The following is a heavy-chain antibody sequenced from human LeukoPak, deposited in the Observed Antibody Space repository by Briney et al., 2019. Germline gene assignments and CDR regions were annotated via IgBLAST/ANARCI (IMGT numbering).Heavy chain of an antibody. CDR1: GYTFTSYD. J-gene: IGHJ6*03. CDR2: MNPNSGNT. Sequence: ASVKVSCKASGYTFTSYDINWVRQATGQGLEWMGWMNPNSGNTGYAQKFQGRVTMTRNTSISTAYMELSSLRAEDTAVYYCAREGFSRGYYQYYYMDVWGKGTTVTVSS. CDR3: AREGFSRGYYQYYYMDV. V-gene: IGHV1-8*01. D-gene: IGHD6-13*01.